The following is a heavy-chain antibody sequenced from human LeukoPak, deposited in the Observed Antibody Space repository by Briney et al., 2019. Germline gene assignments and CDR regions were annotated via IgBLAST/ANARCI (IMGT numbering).Heavy chain of an antibody. J-gene: IGHJ4*02. Sequence: KPGGSLRLSCAASGFTFSSYAMSWIRQAPGKGLEWVSYISSSGSTIYYADSVKGRFTISRDNAKNSLYLQMNSLRAEDTAVYYCARDPDSSGYYYFDYWGQGTLVTVSS. CDR1: GFTFSSYA. CDR3: ARDPDSSGYYYFDY. V-gene: IGHV3-11*01. CDR2: ISSSGSTI. D-gene: IGHD3-22*01.